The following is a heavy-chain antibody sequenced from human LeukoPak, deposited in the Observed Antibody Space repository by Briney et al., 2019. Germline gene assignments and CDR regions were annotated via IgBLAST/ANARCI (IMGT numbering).Heavy chain of an antibody. D-gene: IGHD3-10*01. J-gene: IGHJ6*04. V-gene: IGHV1-69*01. CDR1: GGTFSSYA. Sequence: ASVEVSCKASGGTFSSYAISWVRQAPGQGLEWMGGIIPIFGTANYAQKFQGRVTITADESTSTAYMELSSLRSEDTAVYYCASSAGITMVRGAYYYYGMDVWGKGTTVTVSS. CDR3: ASSAGITMVRGAYYYYGMDV. CDR2: IIPIFGTA.